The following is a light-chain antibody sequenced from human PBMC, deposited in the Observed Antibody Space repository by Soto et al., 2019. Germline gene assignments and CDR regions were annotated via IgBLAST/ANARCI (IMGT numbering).Light chain of an antibody. Sequence: DLQMTQSPSSLSASVGDRVTITCRASQTISTYLNWYQQEPGKAPKLLIYAASSLQSGVPSRFSDSGSGTDFTLTISSLQPEDFAAYYCQQCHGIPYTFGQGTKLEIK. CDR2: AAS. CDR1: QTISTY. CDR3: QQCHGIPYT. V-gene: IGKV1-39*01. J-gene: IGKJ2*01.